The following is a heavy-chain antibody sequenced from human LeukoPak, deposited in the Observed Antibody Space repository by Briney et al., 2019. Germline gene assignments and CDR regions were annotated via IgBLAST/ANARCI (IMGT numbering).Heavy chain of an antibody. CDR3: ASCNIVGRTFYY. CDR2: VHYSLPN. J-gene: IGHJ4*02. CDR1: GDSMNGYY. Sequence: SETLSHTCTVSGDSMNGYYWSWIRQTPGKGLEWIGIVHYSLPNNFSPSLKSRVTISMDTSRSQFSLILSSVTAADTAVYYCASCNIVGRTFYYWGQGTLVTVSS. V-gene: IGHV4-59*01. D-gene: IGHD1-26*01.